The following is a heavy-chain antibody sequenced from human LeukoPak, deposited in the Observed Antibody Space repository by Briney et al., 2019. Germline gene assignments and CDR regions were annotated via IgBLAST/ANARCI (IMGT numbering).Heavy chain of an antibody. D-gene: IGHD6-13*01. J-gene: IGHJ4*02. V-gene: IGHV3-21*01. CDR3: ARGFSGTRFDY. CDR1: GFTFSSYT. Sequence: PGGSLRLSCAASGFTFSSYTMNWVRQAPGKGLEWVSSITSSSSYIYYADSVEGRFTISRDNTKNSLYLQMNGLRAEDTAVYYCARGFSGTRFDYWGQGTLVTVSS. CDR2: ITSSSSYI.